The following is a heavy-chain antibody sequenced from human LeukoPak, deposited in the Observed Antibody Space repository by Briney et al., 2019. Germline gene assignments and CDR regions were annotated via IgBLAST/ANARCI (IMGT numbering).Heavy chain of an antibody. V-gene: IGHV3-9*01. D-gene: IGHD4-17*01. CDR3: AKAPDYGDSDYFDY. Sequence: GRSLRLSCAASGFTYDDYAMHWVRQGPGKGLEWVSGISWNSGSIGYADSVKGRFTISRDNAKNSLYLQMNSLRAEDTASYYCAKAPDYGDSDYFDYWGQGTLVTVSS. J-gene: IGHJ4*02. CDR2: ISWNSGSI. CDR1: GFTYDDYA.